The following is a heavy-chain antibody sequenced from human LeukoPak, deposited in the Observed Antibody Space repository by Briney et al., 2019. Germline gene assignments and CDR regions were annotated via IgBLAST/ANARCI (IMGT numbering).Heavy chain of an antibody. J-gene: IGHJ4*02. CDR3: ATNYYRSSTSCLDY. CDR2: ISAYNGNT. Sequence: ASVKVSCKASGYTFTSYGISWVRQAPGQGLEWMGWISAYNGNTNYAQKLQGRVTMTTDTSTSTAYMELRSLRSDDTALYYCATNYYRSSTSCLDYWGQGTLVTVSS. CDR1: GYTFTSYG. D-gene: IGHD2-2*01. V-gene: IGHV1-18*01.